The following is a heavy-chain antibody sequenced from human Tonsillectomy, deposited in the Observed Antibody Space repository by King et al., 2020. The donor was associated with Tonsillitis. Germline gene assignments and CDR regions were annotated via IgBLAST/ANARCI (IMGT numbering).Heavy chain of an antibody. CDR1: EFTLSNYW. D-gene: IGHD5-12*01. J-gene: IGHJ6*02. Sequence: VQLVESGGGLVQPGGSLRLSCAASEFTLSNYWMSWVRQAPGKGLEWVANIKQDGGEKYYVDSVKGRFTISRDNAKNSLYLQMNSLRAEDTAVYYCAREGWLAYYYSMDAWGPGTPGTVSS. V-gene: IGHV3-7*01. CDR3: AREGWLAYYYSMDA. CDR2: IKQDGGEK.